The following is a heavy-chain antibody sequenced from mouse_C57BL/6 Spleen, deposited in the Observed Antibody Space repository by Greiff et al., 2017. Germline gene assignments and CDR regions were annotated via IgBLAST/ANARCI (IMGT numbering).Heavy chain of an antibody. CDR3: SITYYYGSSPDAMDY. V-gene: IGHV1-74*01. J-gene: IGHJ4*01. CDR2: IHPSDSDT. D-gene: IGHD1-1*01. Sequence: VQLQQPGAELVKPGASVKVSCKASGYTFTSYWMHWVKQRPGQGLEWIGRIHPSDSDTNYNQKFKGKATLTVDKSSSTAYMQLRSLTYEDSAVYYCSITYYYGSSPDAMDYWGQGTSVTVSS. CDR1: GYTFTSYW.